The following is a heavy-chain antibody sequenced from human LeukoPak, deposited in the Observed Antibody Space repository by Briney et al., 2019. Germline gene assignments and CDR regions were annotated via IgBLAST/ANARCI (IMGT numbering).Heavy chain of an antibody. CDR1: GFTVSTNS. Sequence: GGSLRLTCTVSGFTVSTNSMSWVRQAPGKGLEWVSFIYSDNTHYSDSVKGRFTISRDNSKNTLYLQMNSLRAEDTAVYYCARRAGAYSHPYDYWGQGTLVTVSS. CDR3: ARRAGAYSHPYDY. V-gene: IGHV3-53*01. J-gene: IGHJ4*02. D-gene: IGHD4/OR15-4a*01. CDR2: IYSDNT.